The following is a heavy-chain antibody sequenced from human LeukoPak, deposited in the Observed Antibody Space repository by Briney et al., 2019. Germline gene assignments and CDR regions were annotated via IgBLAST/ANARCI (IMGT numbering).Heavy chain of an antibody. J-gene: IGHJ3*02. CDR3: ARWDPDYGDPHDAFDI. D-gene: IGHD4-17*01. Sequence: QPGGSLRLSCAASGFTFSSYEMNWARQAPGKGLEWVSYISSSGSTIYYADSVKGRFTISRDNAKNSLYLQVNSLRAEDTAVYYCARWDPDYGDPHDAFDIWGQGTMVTVSS. CDR2: ISSSGSTI. V-gene: IGHV3-48*03. CDR1: GFTFSSYE.